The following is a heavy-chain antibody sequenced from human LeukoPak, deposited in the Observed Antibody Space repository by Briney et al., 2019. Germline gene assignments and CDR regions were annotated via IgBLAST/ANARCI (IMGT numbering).Heavy chain of an antibody. Sequence: PSETLSLTCTVSGGSISSSRDYWGWIRQPPGKGLEWIGSIYHSGSTYYNPSLKSRVTISVDTSKNQFSLKLSSVTAADTAVYYCARIAAAGSFYYYYYYMDVWGKGTTVTVSS. CDR2: IYHSGST. D-gene: IGHD6-13*01. V-gene: IGHV4-39*07. CDR3: ARIAAAGSFYYYYYYMDV. CDR1: GGSISSSRDY. J-gene: IGHJ6*03.